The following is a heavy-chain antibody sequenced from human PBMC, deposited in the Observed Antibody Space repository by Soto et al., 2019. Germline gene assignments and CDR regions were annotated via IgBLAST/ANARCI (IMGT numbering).Heavy chain of an antibody. D-gene: IGHD1-7*01. CDR3: AREPGENWTYEAH. V-gene: IGHV4-4*07. J-gene: IGHJ1*01. CDR1: GAYISDFS. CDR2: ITINGNT. Sequence: SETLSLTGRASGAYISDFSWSWIRKPAGKGLEWIGRITINGNTQKNPSFKSRVTMSIDTSRNHFSLNLQSATAADTALYYWAREPGENWTYEAHWGPGTLVTVSS.